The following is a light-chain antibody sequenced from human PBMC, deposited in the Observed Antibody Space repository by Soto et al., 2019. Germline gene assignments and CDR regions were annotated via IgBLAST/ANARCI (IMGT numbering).Light chain of an antibody. Sequence: DIQMTQSPSNLSASVGDRVTITCRASQSISSWLAWYQQKPGKAPKVLIFDASSLESGVPSRFSGSGSGTEFTLTISSLQPDDFAVYYCQRRSNWSTTFGQGTKVDIK. V-gene: IGKV1-5*01. CDR3: QRRSNWSTT. CDR2: DAS. J-gene: IGKJ1*01. CDR1: QSISSW.